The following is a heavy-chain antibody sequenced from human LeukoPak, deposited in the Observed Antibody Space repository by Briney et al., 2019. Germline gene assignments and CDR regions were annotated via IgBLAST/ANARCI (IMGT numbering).Heavy chain of an antibody. CDR2: INHSGST. Sequence: KPSETLSLTCAVYGVSFSGYYWSWIRQPPGKGLEWIGEINHSGSTNYNPSLKSRVTISVDTSKNQFSLKLSSVTAADTAVYYCARKRGQWLVPPRGYFDYWGQGTLVTVSS. CDR3: ARKRGQWLVPPRGYFDY. CDR1: GVSFSGYY. V-gene: IGHV4-34*01. J-gene: IGHJ4*02. D-gene: IGHD6-19*01.